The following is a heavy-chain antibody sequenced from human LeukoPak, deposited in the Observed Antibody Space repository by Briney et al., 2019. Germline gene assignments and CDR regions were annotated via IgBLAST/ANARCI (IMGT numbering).Heavy chain of an antibody. Sequence: GGSLRLSCAASGFTFSSYWMSWVRQAPGKGLEWVANIKQDGSEKYYVDSVKGRFTISRDNAKNSLYLQMNSLRAEDTAVYYCARDGSITMVRGANWGQGTLVTVSS. J-gene: IGHJ4*02. CDR3: ARDGSITMVRGAN. D-gene: IGHD3-10*01. V-gene: IGHV3-7*01. CDR2: IKQDGSEK. CDR1: GFTFSSYW.